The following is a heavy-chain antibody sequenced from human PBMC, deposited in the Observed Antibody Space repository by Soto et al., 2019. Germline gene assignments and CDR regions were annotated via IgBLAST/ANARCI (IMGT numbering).Heavy chain of an antibody. CDR3: ARGYDFWSGYHEPPYYFDY. D-gene: IGHD3-3*01. Sequence: GGSLRLSCAASGFTFSSYGMHWVRQAPGKGLEWVAVIWYDGSNKYYADSVKGRFTISRDNSKNTLYLQMNSLRAEDTAVYYCARGYDFWSGYHEPPYYFDYWGQGTLVTVSS. CDR2: IWYDGSNK. CDR1: GFTFSSYG. J-gene: IGHJ4*02. V-gene: IGHV3-33*01.